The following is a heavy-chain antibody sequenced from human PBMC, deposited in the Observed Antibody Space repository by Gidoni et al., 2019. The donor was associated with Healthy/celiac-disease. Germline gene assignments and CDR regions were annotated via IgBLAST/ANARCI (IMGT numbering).Heavy chain of an antibody. D-gene: IGHD1-26*01. Sequence: QVQLQQCGAGLLKPSETLSLTCAVYGGSFSGYYWSWLRQPPGKGLEWIGEINHSGSTNYHPSLKSRVTISVDTSKNQFSLKLSSMTDADTAVYYCARDSGSYVSREKYFQHWGQGTLVTVSS. CDR3: ARDSGSYVSREKYFQH. CDR1: GGSFSGYY. V-gene: IGHV4-34*01. J-gene: IGHJ1*01. CDR2: INHSGST.